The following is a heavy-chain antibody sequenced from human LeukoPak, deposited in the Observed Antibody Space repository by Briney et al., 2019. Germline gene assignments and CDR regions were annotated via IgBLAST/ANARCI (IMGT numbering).Heavy chain of an antibody. Sequence: EASVKVSCKASAYTFISYYIHWVRQAPGQGLEWMGIIHPTDGDTTYAQKFQGRVTMTRDISTSTVYMELSSLRSEDTAVFYCARQNYDVLTGSFDYWGQGTLVTVSS. CDR1: AYTFISYY. J-gene: IGHJ4*02. D-gene: IGHD3-9*01. V-gene: IGHV1-46*01. CDR2: IHPTDGDT. CDR3: ARQNYDVLTGSFDY.